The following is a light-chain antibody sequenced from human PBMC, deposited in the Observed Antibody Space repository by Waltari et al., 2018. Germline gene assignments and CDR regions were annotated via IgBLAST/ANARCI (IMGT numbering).Light chain of an antibody. J-gene: IGKJ4*01. V-gene: IGKV3-11*01. CDR3: QQRRNWPLT. CDR2: DTS. CDR1: QSVSYY. Sequence: EIVLTQSPVTLSLSPGERATLSCRASQSVSYYLAWYQQRPGQAPRLLIYDTSHRATGIPDRFSGSGSETDFTLTINSLEPEDFAVYYCQQRRNWPLTFGGGTKVEIK.